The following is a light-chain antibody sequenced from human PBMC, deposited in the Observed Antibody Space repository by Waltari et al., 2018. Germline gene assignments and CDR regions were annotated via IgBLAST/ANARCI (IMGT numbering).Light chain of an antibody. Sequence: DIVMTQSPDSLAVSLGERATINCKSSQSVLYSSNNKNYLAWYQQKPGQPPKLLIYWASTRESGVPDRFSGSVSGTDFTLTISSLQAEDVAVYYCQEYYGTPPDTFGQGTKLEIK. V-gene: IGKV4-1*01. CDR3: QEYYGTPPDT. J-gene: IGKJ2*01. CDR2: WAS. CDR1: QSVLYSSNNKNY.